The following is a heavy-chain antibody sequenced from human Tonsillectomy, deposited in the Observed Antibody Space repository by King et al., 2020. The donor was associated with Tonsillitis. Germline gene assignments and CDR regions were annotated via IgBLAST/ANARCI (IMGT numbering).Heavy chain of an antibody. V-gene: IGHV1-18*01. CDR3: ARVPPYYYDSSEYYDY. CDR2: SSAYNGNT. CDR1: GYTFINYG. J-gene: IGHJ4*02. Sequence: VQLVQSGAEVKKPGASVKVSCKASGYTFINYGISWVRQAPGQGLEWMGWSSAYNGNTNYAQKLQGRVTMTTDTSTSTAYMELRSLRSDDTAVYYCARVPPYYYDSSEYYDYWGQGTLVTVSS. D-gene: IGHD3-22*01.